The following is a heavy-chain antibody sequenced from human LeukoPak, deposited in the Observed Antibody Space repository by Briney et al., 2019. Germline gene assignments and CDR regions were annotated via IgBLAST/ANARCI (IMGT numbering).Heavy chain of an antibody. D-gene: IGHD2-2*01. V-gene: IGHV3-23*01. Sequence: PGGSLRLSCAASGFTVSSNYMSWVRQAPGKGLEWVSAISGSGGSTYYADSVKGRFTISRDNSKNTLYLQMNSLRAEDTAVYYCAKGLQPAAQDYYYMDVWGKGTTVTVSS. J-gene: IGHJ6*03. CDR3: AKGLQPAAQDYYYMDV. CDR2: ISGSGGST. CDR1: GFTVSSNY.